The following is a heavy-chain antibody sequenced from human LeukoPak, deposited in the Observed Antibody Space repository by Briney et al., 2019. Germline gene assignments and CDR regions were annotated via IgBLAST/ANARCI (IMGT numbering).Heavy chain of an antibody. CDR3: ARDPYYYDSSGYLNWFDP. CDR1: GYTFTGYY. V-gene: IGHV1-2*02. D-gene: IGHD3-22*01. CDR2: INPNSGGT. J-gene: IGHJ5*02. Sequence: ASVKVSCKASGYTFTGYYMHWVRQAPRQGLEWMGWINPNSGGTNYAQKFQGRVTMTRDTSISTAYMELSRLRSDDTAVYYCARDPYYYDSSGYLNWFDPWGQGTLVTVSS.